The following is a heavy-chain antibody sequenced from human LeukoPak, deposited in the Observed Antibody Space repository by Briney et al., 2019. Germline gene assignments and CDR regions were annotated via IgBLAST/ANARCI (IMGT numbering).Heavy chain of an antibody. CDR2: INPSGGST. J-gene: IGHJ4*02. D-gene: IGHD3-10*01. V-gene: IGHV1-46*01. CDR1: GYTFTSYY. Sequence: VASVQVSCKASGYTFTSYYTHWVRQAPGQGLEWMGIINPSGGSTSYAQKFQGRVTMTRDTSTSTVYMELSSLRSEDTAVYYCARDLTTMVRGVIIRRFDYWGQGTLVTVSS. CDR3: ARDLTTMVRGVIIRRFDY.